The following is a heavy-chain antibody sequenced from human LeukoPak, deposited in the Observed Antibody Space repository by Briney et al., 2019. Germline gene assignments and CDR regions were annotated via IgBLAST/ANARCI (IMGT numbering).Heavy chain of an antibody. J-gene: IGHJ5*02. CDR2: IFYSGIV. D-gene: IGHD3-22*01. Sequence: SETLSLTCTVSGGSISSYYWSWIRQPPGKGLEFLGYIFYSGIVNYNPSLKSRVTISVDTSKNQFSLKLSSVTAADTAVYYCARDYEGDWFDPWGQGTLVTVSS. CDR3: ARDYEGDWFDP. V-gene: IGHV4-59*01. CDR1: GGSISSYY.